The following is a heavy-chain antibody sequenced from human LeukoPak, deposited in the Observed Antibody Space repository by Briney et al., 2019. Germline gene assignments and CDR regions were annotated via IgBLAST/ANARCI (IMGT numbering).Heavy chain of an antibody. CDR1: GYTFTSYD. V-gene: IGHV1-2*02. CDR3: ARGASIAAPPAD. Sequence: ASVKVSCKASGYTFTSYDINWVRQAPGQGLEWMGWINPNSGGTNYAQKFQGRVTMTRDTSISTAYMELSRLRSDDTAVYYCARGASIAAPPADWGQGTLVTVSS. CDR2: INPNSGGT. D-gene: IGHD6-13*01. J-gene: IGHJ4*02.